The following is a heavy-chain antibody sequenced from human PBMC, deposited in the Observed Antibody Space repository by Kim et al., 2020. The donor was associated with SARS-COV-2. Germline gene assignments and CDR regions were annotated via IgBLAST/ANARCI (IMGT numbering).Heavy chain of an antibody. Sequence: ETIYAQKFQGRVTMTEDTSTDTAYMELSSLRSEDTAVYYCATDGRALVGYWGQGTLVTVSS. J-gene: IGHJ4*02. V-gene: IGHV1-24*01. CDR3: ATDGRALVGY. D-gene: IGHD2-15*01. CDR2: ET.